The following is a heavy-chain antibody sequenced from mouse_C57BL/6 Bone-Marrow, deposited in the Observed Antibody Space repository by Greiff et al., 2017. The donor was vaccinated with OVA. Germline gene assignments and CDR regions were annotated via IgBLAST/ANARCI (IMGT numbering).Heavy chain of an antibody. V-gene: IGHV1-18*01. CDR2: INPNNGGT. CDR3: ARDYSNFYWYFDV. J-gene: IGHJ1*03. D-gene: IGHD2-5*01. Sequence: EVKLVESGPELVKPGASVKIPCKASGYTFTDYNMDWVKQSHGKSLEWIGDINPNNGGTIYNQKFKGKATLTVDKSSSTAYMELRSLTSEDTAVYYCARDYSNFYWYFDVWGTGTTVTVSS. CDR1: GYTFTDYN.